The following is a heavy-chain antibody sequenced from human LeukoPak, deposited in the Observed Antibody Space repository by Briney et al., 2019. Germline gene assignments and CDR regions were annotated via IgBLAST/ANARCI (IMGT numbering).Heavy chain of an antibody. V-gene: IGHV3-48*01. CDR1: GFSFRSYS. D-gene: IGHD3-10*01. J-gene: IGHJ6*03. CDR3: ASQAGVYYYYMDV. Sequence: GGSLRLSCAASGFSFRSYSKNWVRQAPGKGLEWVSYISGGGSSVNYADSVKGRFTISRDNAKNSLYLQMNSLRAEDTAVYYCASQAGVYYYYMDVWGKGTTVTVSS. CDR2: ISGGGSSV.